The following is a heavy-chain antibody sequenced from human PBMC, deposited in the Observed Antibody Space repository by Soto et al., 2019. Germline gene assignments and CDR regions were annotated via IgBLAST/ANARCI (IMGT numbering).Heavy chain of an antibody. CDR3: AKATYGSGYYRVYFDY. D-gene: IGHD3-22*01. Sequence: PGGSLRLSCAASGFTFSNYAMTWVRQVPGKGLEWVSVITSSGGSPYYADSVKGRFTISRDNSKNTLYLQMNSLRAEDTAIYYCAKATYGSGYYRVYFDYWGQGTLVTVSS. CDR2: ITSSGGSP. J-gene: IGHJ4*02. V-gene: IGHV3-23*01. CDR1: GFTFSNYA.